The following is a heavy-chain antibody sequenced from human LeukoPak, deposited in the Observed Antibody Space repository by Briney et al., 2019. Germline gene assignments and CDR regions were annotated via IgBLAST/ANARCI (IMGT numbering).Heavy chain of an antibody. CDR2: ISGSGGST. Sequence: PGGSLRLSCAASGFTFSSYAMSWVRQAPGKGLEWVSAISGSGGSTYYADSVKGRFTISRDNAKNSLYLQMNSLRAEDTAVYYCAREESSSSGYYFDYWGQGTLVTVSS. CDR1: GFTFSSYA. CDR3: AREESSSSGYYFDY. V-gene: IGHV3-23*01. D-gene: IGHD6-6*01. J-gene: IGHJ4*02.